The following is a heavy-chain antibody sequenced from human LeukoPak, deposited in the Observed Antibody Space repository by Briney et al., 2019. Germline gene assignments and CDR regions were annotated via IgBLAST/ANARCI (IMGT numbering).Heavy chain of an antibody. CDR2: VYYSGST. Sequence: SETLSLTCAVYGGSFSGYYWSWIRQPPGKGLEWIGYVYYSGSTNYNPSLKNRVSMSVDTSKNQFSLKLNSVTAADTAVYYCARRLGIGYCSGVSCYYYMDVWGKGTTVTVS. J-gene: IGHJ6*03. CDR3: ARRLGIGYCSGVSCYYYMDV. V-gene: IGHV4-59*01. CDR1: GGSFSGYY. D-gene: IGHD2-15*01.